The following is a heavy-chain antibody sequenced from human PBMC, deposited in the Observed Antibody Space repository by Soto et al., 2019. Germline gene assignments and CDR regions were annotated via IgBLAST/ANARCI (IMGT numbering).Heavy chain of an antibody. D-gene: IGHD6-19*01. CDR2: INPDGSST. Sequence: EVQLAESGGGLVQPGGSLRLSCAASGFTFSPYWMHWVRQAPGKGLVWVSRINPDGSSTDYADSVKGRFTISRDNPKNTLYLQINSLGAEDTGVYCLGRGGSDSPRGMDVWGLGTTVTVSS. J-gene: IGHJ6*02. CDR3: GRGGSDSPRGMDV. CDR1: GFTFSPYW. V-gene: IGHV3-74*01.